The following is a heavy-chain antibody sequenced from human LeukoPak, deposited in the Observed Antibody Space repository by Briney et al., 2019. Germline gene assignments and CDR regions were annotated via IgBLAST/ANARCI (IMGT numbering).Heavy chain of an antibody. CDR2: INHSGST. CDR3: ARHGTGYSSSPGPNWFDP. V-gene: IGHV4-34*01. D-gene: IGHD6-6*01. CDR1: GGSFSGYY. J-gene: IGHJ5*02. Sequence: PSETLSLTCAVYGGSFSGYYWSWIRQPPGKGLEWIGEINHSGSTNYNPSLKSRVTISVDTSKNQFSLKLSSVTAADTAVYYCARHGTGYSSSPGPNWFDPWGQGTLVTVSS.